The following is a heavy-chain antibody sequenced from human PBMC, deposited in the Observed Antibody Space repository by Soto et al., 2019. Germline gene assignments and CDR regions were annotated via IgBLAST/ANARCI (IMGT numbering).Heavy chain of an antibody. Sequence: SMRLSFAVSGITVRSYYISWVRQAAGKGLEWVSVIYAGTITYYADSVKGRFTIYRDNSKNTLNLEMNSLRVEDTAVYYCARIPYDNSGTIFDYWAQGTLVTVSS. D-gene: IGHD3-22*01. J-gene: IGHJ4*02. V-gene: IGHV3-53*01. CDR3: ARIPYDNSGTIFDY. CDR2: IYAGTIT. CDR1: GITVRSYY.